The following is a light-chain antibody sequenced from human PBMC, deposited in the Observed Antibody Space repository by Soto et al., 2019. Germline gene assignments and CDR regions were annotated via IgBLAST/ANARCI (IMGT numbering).Light chain of an antibody. Sequence: DIQMTQSPSSLSASVGDRVTITCQASQDISNYLNWYQQQPGKAPKLLIYDASNLETGVPSRFSGSGSGTDFTFTISSLQTEDIATYYCQQYDNLLLTFGGGTKVEIK. J-gene: IGKJ4*01. CDR3: QQYDNLLLT. CDR1: QDISNY. CDR2: DAS. V-gene: IGKV1-33*01.